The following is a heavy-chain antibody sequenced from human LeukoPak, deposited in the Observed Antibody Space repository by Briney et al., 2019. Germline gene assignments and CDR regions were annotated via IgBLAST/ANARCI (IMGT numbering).Heavy chain of an antibody. D-gene: IGHD3-22*01. J-gene: IGHJ5*02. CDR3: ARTLLYYYDSSGLHP. Sequence: GGSLRLSCAASGSTFSSYSMNWVRQAPGKGLEWVSYISSSSSTIYYADSVKGRFTISRDNAKNSLYLQMNSLRAEDTAVYYCARTLLYYYDSSGLHPWGQGTLVTVSS. CDR1: GSTFSSYS. V-gene: IGHV3-48*01. CDR2: ISSSSSTI.